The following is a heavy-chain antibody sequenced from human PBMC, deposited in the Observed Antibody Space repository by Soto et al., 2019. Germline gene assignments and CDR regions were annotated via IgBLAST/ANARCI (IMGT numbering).Heavy chain of an antibody. Sequence: NPSETLSLTCAVYGGSFSGYYWSWIRQPPGKGLGWIGEINHSRSTNYNPSLKSRVTISVDTSKNQFSLKLSSVTAADTAVYYCARYSGDYWYYYYGMDVWGQGTTVAVSS. D-gene: IGHD4-17*01. J-gene: IGHJ6*02. CDR1: GGSFSGYY. CDR3: ARYSGDYWYYYYGMDV. CDR2: INHSRST. V-gene: IGHV4-34*01.